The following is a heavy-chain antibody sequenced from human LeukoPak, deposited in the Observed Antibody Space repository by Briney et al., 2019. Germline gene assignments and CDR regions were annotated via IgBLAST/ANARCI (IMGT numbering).Heavy chain of an antibody. V-gene: IGHV3-33*06. D-gene: IGHD5-18*01. CDR2: IWYDGSNK. J-gene: IGHJ4*02. Sequence: GGSLRLSCAASGFTFSSYGMHWVRQAPGKGLEWVAVIWYDGSNKYYADSVKGRFTISRDNSKNTLYLQMNSLRAEDTAVYYCAKDESSYGHGPFDYWGQGTLVTVSS. CDR3: AKDESSYGHGPFDY. CDR1: GFTFSSYG.